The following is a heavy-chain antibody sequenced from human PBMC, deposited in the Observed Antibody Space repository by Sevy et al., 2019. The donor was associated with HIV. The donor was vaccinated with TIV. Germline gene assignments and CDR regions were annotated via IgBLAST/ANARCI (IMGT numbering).Heavy chain of an antibody. J-gene: IGHJ4*02. CDR3: AKDVVGGYYDSSGYSDH. D-gene: IGHD3-22*01. V-gene: IGHV3-23*01. CDR1: GFTFTEFV. Sequence: GALRLSCAASGFTFTEFVMSWVRQSPGKGLEWVSTINSGGGSTYYADSVKGRFTISRDNSQNTLDLQMNSLRAEDTAVYYCAKDVVGGYYDSSGYSDHWGQGTLVTVSS. CDR2: INSGGGST.